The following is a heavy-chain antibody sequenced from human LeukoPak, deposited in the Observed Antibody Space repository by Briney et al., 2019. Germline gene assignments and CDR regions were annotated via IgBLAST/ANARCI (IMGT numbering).Heavy chain of an antibody. Sequence: GASVKVSCKASGYTFTSYDINWVRQATGQGLEWMGWMNPNSGNTGYAQKFQGRVTMTRNASISTAYMELSSLRSEDTAVYYCARVHSLYYDFWSGYSATDYWGQGTLVTVSS. CDR2: MNPNSGNT. CDR1: GYTFTSYD. J-gene: IGHJ4*02. D-gene: IGHD3-3*01. CDR3: ARVHSLYYDFWSGYSATDY. V-gene: IGHV1-8*01.